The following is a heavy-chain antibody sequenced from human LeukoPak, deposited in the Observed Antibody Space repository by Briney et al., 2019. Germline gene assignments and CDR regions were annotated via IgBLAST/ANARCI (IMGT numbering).Heavy chain of an antibody. V-gene: IGHV3-30*04. Sequence: GGSLRLSCAVSGFIFRNYAMHWVRQAPGKGLEWVAVTSNDESNKYYADSVKGRFTISRDNSKNTLYLQMNSLRAEDTAVYYCARGSIKLDYWGQGTLVTVSS. J-gene: IGHJ4*02. CDR1: GFIFRNYA. CDR3: ARGSIKLDY. CDR2: TSNDESNK. D-gene: IGHD3-10*01.